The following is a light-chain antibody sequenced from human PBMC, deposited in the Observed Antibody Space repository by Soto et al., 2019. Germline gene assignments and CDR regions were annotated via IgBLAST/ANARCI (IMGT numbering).Light chain of an antibody. J-gene: IGKJ2*01. CDR3: QQYHSNPST. Sequence: DIVMTQSPDSLAVSLGERATINCKSSQSLYNSNNLNYLAWYQQKPGQPPKLLLYWASTRESGVPDRFSGRGSGTDFTLTISSRQAADGAVYYCQQYHSNPSTFGQGTKLEI. CDR2: WAS. CDR1: QSLYNSNNLNY. V-gene: IGKV4-1*01.